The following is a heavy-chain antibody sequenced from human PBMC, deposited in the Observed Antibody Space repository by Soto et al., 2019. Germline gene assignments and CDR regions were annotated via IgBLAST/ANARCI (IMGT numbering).Heavy chain of an antibody. J-gene: IGHJ5*02. D-gene: IGHD3-10*01. Sequence: ASVKVSCKASGGTFSSYAISWVRQAPGQGLEWMGGIIPIFGTANYAQKFQGRVTITADESTSTAYMELSSLRSEDTAVYYCARDLSVRGVITHNWFDPWRQGTLVTVSS. V-gene: IGHV1-69*13. CDR1: GGTFSSYA. CDR3: ARDLSVRGVITHNWFDP. CDR2: IIPIFGTA.